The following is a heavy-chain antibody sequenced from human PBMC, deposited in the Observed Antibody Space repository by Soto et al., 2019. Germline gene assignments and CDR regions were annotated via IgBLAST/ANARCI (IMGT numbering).Heavy chain of an antibody. CDR1: GFTFSNAW. CDR2: IKSKIDGGTT. Sequence: PGGSLRLSCAASGFTFSNAWVSWVRQAPGKGLEWVGLIKSKIDGGTTDYAAPVKGRFTISRDDNKNTLYLQMNSLKTEDTAVYYCAKSSRQYASAIQAFFDPWGLGTLVTVSS. J-gene: IGHJ5*02. V-gene: IGHV3-15*01. D-gene: IGHD2-2*01. CDR3: AKSSRQYASAIQAFFDP.